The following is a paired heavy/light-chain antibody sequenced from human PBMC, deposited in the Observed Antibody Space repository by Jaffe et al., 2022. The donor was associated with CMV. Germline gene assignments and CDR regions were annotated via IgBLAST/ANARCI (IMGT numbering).Light chain of an antibody. V-gene: IGLV1-51*02. CDR2: ENN. Sequence: QSVLTQPPSVSAAPGQKVTISCSGSSSNLGNNYVSWYRQLPGTAPKLLIYENNKRPSGIPDRFSGSKSGTSATLGITGLQTGDEADYYCGTWDSSLSAWVFGGGTKLTVL. CDR1: SSNLGNNY. J-gene: IGLJ3*02. CDR3: GTWDSSLSAWV.
Heavy chain of an antibody. J-gene: IGHJ6*02. V-gene: IGHV3-11*01. D-gene: IGHD6-19*01. CDR1: GFTFSDYC. Sequence: QVQLVESGGGLVKPGGSLRLSCAASGFTFSDYCMSWIRQAPGKGLEWVSYSSNSGSTMYYADSVKGRFTISRDNAKNSLYLQMNSLRAEDTAVYYCARWSEQWLPRGGYYYGMDVWGQGTTVTVSS. CDR3: ARWSEQWLPRGGYYYGMDV. CDR2: SSNSGSTM.